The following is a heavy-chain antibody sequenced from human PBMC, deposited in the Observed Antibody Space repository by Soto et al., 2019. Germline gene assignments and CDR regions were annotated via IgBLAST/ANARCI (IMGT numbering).Heavy chain of an antibody. Sequence: GESLKISCAASGFTFSNYWMTWVRQAPGKGLEWVANIKQDGSEKYYVGSVKGRFTISRDNAKNSLYLQMNFLRAEDTAVYYCARDGYYYGMDVWGQGTMVTVSS. CDR1: GFTFSNYW. J-gene: IGHJ6*02. CDR2: IKQDGSEK. V-gene: IGHV3-7*01. CDR3: ARDGYYYGMDV.